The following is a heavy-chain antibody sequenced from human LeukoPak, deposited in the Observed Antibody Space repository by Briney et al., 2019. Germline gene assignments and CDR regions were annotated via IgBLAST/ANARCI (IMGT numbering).Heavy chain of an antibody. D-gene: IGHD3-22*01. J-gene: IGHJ4*02. CDR2: FDPEDGET. CDR3: ATGDYYDSSPLEY. V-gene: IGHV1-24*01. CDR1: GYTLTELS. Sequence: ASVKVSCKVSGYTLTELSMHWVRQAPGKGLEWMGGFDPEDGETIYAQKFQGRVTMTEDTSTDTAYMELSSLRSEDTAVYHCATGDYYDSSPLEYWGQGTLVTVSS.